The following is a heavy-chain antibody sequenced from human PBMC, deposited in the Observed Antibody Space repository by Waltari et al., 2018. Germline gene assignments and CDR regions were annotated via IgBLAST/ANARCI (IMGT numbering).Heavy chain of an antibody. CDR2: IYHAGDT. Sequence: HVQLQESGPGLAKPSETLSLTCDVSGYSITSGYYWGWIRQSPGKGLEWIATIYHAGDTFYNPSLKSRVTISMDTSKNQFSLKLNSVTAADTAVYFCSRQVLGYCTSAACRRLESWGQGTLVTVSS. CDR3: SRQVLGYCTSAACRRLES. J-gene: IGHJ4*02. CDR1: GYSITSGYY. D-gene: IGHD2-2*03. V-gene: IGHV4-38-2*01.